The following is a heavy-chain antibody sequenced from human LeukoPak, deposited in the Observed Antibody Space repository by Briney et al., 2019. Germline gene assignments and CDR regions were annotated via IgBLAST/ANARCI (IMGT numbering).Heavy chain of an antibody. CDR1: GGSISSSSYY. Sequence: SETLSLTCTVSGGSISSSSYYWGWIRQPPGKGLEWIGSIYYSGSTYYNPSLKSRVTISVDTSKNQFSLKLSSVTAADTAVYYCARLGGRWFGERDYWGQGTLVTVSS. V-gene: IGHV4-39*07. D-gene: IGHD3-10*01. CDR3: ARLGGRWFGERDY. J-gene: IGHJ4*02. CDR2: IYYSGST.